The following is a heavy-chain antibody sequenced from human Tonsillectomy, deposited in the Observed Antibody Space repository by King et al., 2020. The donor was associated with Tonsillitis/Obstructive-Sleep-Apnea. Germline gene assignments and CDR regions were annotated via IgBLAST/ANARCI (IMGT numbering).Heavy chain of an antibody. CDR1: GVSISSSSYY. CDR2: IYFSGST. J-gene: IGHJ4*02. D-gene: IGHD5-12*01. V-gene: IGHV4-39*01. Sequence: QLQESGPGLVKPSETLSLTCTVSGVSISSSSYYWGWIRQPPGKGLEWIGGIYFSGSTYYSPSLKSRVTISVDTSKNQFFLKVSSVTAADTAVYYCARTPSGSTFDYWGQGTLVTVSS. CDR3: ARTPSGSTFDY.